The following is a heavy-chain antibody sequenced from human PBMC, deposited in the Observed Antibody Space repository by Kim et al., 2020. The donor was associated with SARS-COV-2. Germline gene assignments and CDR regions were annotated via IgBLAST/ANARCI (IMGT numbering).Heavy chain of an antibody. D-gene: IGHD3-9*01. CDR1: GYTFTSYA. CDR3: ARDPSILTGYYRGPYYYYDMDV. V-gene: IGHV7-4-1*02. CDR2: INTNTGNP. J-gene: IGHJ6*02. Sequence: ASVKVSCKASGYTFTSYAMNWVRQAPGQGLEWMGWINTNTGNPTYAQGFTGRFVFSLDTSVSKAYLQISSLKAEDTAVYYCARDPSILTGYYRGPYYYYDMDVWGQGTTVTVSS.